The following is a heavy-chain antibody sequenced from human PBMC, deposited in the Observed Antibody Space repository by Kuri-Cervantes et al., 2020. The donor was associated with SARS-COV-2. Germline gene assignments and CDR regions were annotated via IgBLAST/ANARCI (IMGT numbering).Heavy chain of an antibody. D-gene: IGHD1-26*01. V-gene: IGHV3-30*01. J-gene: IGHJ4*02. CDR2: ISYDGSNK. CDR1: GFTFTNYA. Sequence: GESLKISCAASGFTFTNYAMHWVRQAPGKGLEWVAVISYDGSNKYYADSVKGRFTISRDNSKNTLYLQMNSLRSEDTAMYYCAGNIVGATHFDYWGQGTLVTVSS. CDR3: AGNIVGATHFDY.